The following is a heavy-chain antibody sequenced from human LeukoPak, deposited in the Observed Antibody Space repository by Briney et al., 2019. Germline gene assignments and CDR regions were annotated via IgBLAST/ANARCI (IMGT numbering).Heavy chain of an antibody. J-gene: IGHJ5*02. CDR1: GGSISSNTYY. CDR2: IYYSGST. V-gene: IGHV4-39*07. D-gene: IGHD4-17*01. Sequence: PSETLSLTCTVSGGSISSNTYYWGWIRQPPGKGLEWIGSIYYSGSTYYNPSLKSRVTISVDTSKNQFSLKLSSVTAADTAMYYCARGLPKHDFGDYGGTWFDPWGQGTLVTVSS. CDR3: ARGLPKHDFGDYGGTWFDP.